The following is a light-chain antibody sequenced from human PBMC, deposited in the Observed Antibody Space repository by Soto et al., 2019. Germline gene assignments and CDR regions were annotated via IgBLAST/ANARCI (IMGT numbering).Light chain of an antibody. V-gene: IGKV3-20*01. CDR1: QSVSSNY. Sequence: EIVLTQSPGTLSLSPGERATLSCRASQSVSSNYLAWYQQKPGQAPRLLIYGASSRATGIPDRFSGSGSGTDFTLTISRLETEDFGVYYCQQYGSSPPLTFGGGTQVEIK. J-gene: IGKJ4*01. CDR2: GAS. CDR3: QQYGSSPPLT.